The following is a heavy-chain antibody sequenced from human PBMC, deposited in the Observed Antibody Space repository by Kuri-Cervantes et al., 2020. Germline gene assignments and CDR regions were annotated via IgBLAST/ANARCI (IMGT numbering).Heavy chain of an antibody. CDR3: ARDRSGSLDY. V-gene: IGHV3-30-3*01. CDR2: ISYDGSNK. Sequence: GGSLRLSCAASGFTFSSYAMHWVRQAPGKGLEWVAVISYDGSNKYYADSVKGRFTISRDNSKNTLYLQMNSLRAEDTAVYYCARDRSGSLDYWGQGTLVTVSS. D-gene: IGHD1-26*01. J-gene: IGHJ4*02. CDR1: GFTFSSYA.